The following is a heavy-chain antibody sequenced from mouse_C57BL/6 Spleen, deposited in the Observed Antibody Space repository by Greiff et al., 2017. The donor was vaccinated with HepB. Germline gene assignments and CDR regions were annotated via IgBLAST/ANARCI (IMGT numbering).Heavy chain of an antibody. V-gene: IGHV1-4*01. CDR1: GYTFTSYT. Sequence: VQVVESGAELARPGASVKMSCKASGYTFTSYTMHWVKQRPGQGLEWIGYINPSSGYTKYNQKFKDKATLTADKSSSTAYMQLSSLTSEDSAVYYCARSRQLRPYFDYWGQGTTLTVSS. CDR2: INPSSGYT. J-gene: IGHJ2*01. CDR3: ARSRQLRPYFDY. D-gene: IGHD3-2*02.